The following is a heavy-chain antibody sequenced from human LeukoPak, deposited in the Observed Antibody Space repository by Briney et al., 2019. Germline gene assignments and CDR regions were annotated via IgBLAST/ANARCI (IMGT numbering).Heavy chain of an antibody. J-gene: IGHJ6*03. D-gene: IGHD3-22*01. CDR1: GFTFSTYA. V-gene: IGHV3-23*01. CDR3: ARVYGSSNYYYDRYYYYMDV. CDR2: ISGSGEST. Sequence: PGGSLRLSCAASGFTFSTYAMSWVRQAPGKGLAWVSAISGSGESTYYADSVKGRFTISRDSSKNTLYLQLNSLRVEDTAVYYCARVYGSSNYYYDRYYYYMDVWGRGTTVTVSS.